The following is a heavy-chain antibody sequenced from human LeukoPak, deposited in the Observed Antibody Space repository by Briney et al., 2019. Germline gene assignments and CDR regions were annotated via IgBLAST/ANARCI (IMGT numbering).Heavy chain of an antibody. CDR1: GGSISSGDYY. CDR2: VYYSGST. J-gene: IGHJ4*02. D-gene: IGHD5-12*01. CDR3: ARVAYSGYDRNYFDY. V-gene: IGHV4-30-4*02. Sequence: SETLSLTCTVSGGSISSGDYYWRWIRQPPGTGREWIGYVYYSGSTYHNPSLKSRVTISVDTSKNQFSLKLSSVTAADTAVYYCARVAYSGYDRNYFDYWGQGTLVTVSS.